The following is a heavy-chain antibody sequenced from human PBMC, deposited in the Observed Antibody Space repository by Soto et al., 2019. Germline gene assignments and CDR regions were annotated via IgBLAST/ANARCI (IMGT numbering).Heavy chain of an antibody. V-gene: IGHV3-33*01. J-gene: IGHJ4*02. CDR3: ARGGLQLWLQSMDY. CDR2: IWYDGSNK. D-gene: IGHD5-18*01. CDR1: GFTFSGYG. Sequence: QVQLVESGGGVVQPGRSLRLSCAASGFTFSGYGMHWVRQAPGKGLEWVAVIWYDGSNKYYANSVEGRFTISRDNSKKRLYLQMNRLRAEDTAVYYCARGGLQLWLQSMDYWGQGTLVTVSS.